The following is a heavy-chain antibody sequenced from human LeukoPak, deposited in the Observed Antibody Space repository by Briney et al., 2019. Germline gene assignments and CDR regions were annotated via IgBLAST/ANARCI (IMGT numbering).Heavy chain of an antibody. J-gene: IGHJ4*02. Sequence: GGSLRLSCAASGFTFSSYAMSWVRQAPGKGLEWVSAISGSGGSTYYADSVKGRFTISRDNAKNSLYLQMNSLSAEDTAFYYCAKDTGIAVAGHIDYWGQGTLVTVSS. V-gene: IGHV3-23*01. D-gene: IGHD6-19*01. CDR3: AKDTGIAVAGHIDY. CDR1: GFTFSSYA. CDR2: ISGSGGST.